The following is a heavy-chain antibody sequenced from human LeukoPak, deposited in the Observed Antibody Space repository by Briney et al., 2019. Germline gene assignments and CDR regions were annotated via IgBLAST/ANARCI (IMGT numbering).Heavy chain of an antibody. CDR3: ARGWRSGAFDI. V-gene: IGHV1-2*02. CDR1: GYTFTAY. D-gene: IGHD2-21*01. CDR2: ISPSSGGT. Sequence: GASVKVSCKASGYTFTAYMHWVRQAPGQGLEWMGWISPSSGGTNYAQNFQGRVTMTRDTSISTAYMGLSRLTSDDTAVYYCARGWRSGAFDIWGQGTMVTVSS. J-gene: IGHJ3*02.